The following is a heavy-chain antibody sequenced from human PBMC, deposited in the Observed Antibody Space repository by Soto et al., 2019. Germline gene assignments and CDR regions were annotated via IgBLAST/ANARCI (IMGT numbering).Heavy chain of an antibody. J-gene: IGHJ6*02. D-gene: IGHD5-18*01. CDR1: GYTFTNYG. CDR3: ARDGFYAGSGRYSYAYSPPRYYAMDV. V-gene: IGHV1-18*01. Sequence: QVQLVQSGTEVKKPGASVKVSCKTSGYTFTNYGISWVRQAPEQGLEWMGWISAYNDDTKYAQKLQGRVTMTTDTSTSTAYMELRSLRSDDTAIYYCARDGFYAGSGRYSYAYSPPRYYAMDVRGQGTTVTVSS. CDR2: ISAYNDDT.